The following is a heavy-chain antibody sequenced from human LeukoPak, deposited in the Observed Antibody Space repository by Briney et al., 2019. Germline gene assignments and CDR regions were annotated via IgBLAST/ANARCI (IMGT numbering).Heavy chain of an antibody. V-gene: IGHV3-7*01. CDR2: IRQDGSEK. J-gene: IGHJ4*02. CDR3: ARHYDSNSYGPGY. Sequence: GGSLRLSCAASGFTFSSYWMTWVRQAPGKGLEWVANIRQDGSEKYYVDSVKGRFTISRDNAKNSLYLQMNSLRVEDTAVYYCARHYDSNSYGPGYWGQGTLVTVSS. CDR1: GFTFSSYW. D-gene: IGHD3-22*01.